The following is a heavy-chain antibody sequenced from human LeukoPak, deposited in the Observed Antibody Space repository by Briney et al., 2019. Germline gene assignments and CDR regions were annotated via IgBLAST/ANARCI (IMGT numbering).Heavy chain of an antibody. CDR2: IYYSGST. D-gene: IGHD3-10*01. Sequence: PSETLSLTCTVSGGSISSYYWSWIRQPPGKGLEWIGCIYYSGSTNYNPSLKSRVSISVDTTKNQFSLKLSSVTVADTAVYYCARLRNYYALDYWGQGTLVTVSS. V-gene: IGHV4-59*08. J-gene: IGHJ4*02. CDR1: GGSISSYY. CDR3: ARLRNYYALDY.